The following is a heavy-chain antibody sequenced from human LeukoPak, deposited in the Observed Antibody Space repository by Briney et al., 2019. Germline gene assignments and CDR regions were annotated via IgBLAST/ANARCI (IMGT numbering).Heavy chain of an antibody. D-gene: IGHD6-13*01. Sequence: ASVKVSCKASGYTFTGYYMHWVRQAPGQGLEWMGWINPNNGGTKHAQEFQGRVTMTRDTSISTAYMELSRLRSDDTAMYYCAKGNSIAAAGYWGQGTLVTVSS. V-gene: IGHV1-2*02. CDR2: INPNNGGT. CDR1: GYTFTGYY. CDR3: AKGNSIAAAGY. J-gene: IGHJ4*02.